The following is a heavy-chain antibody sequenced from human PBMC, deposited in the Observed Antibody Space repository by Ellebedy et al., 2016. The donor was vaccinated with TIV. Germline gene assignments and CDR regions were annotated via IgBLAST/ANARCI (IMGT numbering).Heavy chain of an antibody. CDR3: ARDLYSGHYEGFGAFDI. CDR1: GGSIRSDGFF. J-gene: IGHJ3*02. D-gene: IGHD1-26*01. Sequence: MPSETLSLTCTVSGGSIRSDGFFWSWIRQHPGKGLEWIGFSDYRGRAHDNPSLKSRLTISVDTSNNQFSLKLSSVTAADTAVYYCARDLYSGHYEGFGAFDIWGQGTLVTVSS. CDR2: SDYRGRA. V-gene: IGHV4-31*03.